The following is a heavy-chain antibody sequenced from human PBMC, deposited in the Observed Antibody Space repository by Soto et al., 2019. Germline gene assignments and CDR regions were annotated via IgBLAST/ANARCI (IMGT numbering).Heavy chain of an antibody. J-gene: IGHJ5*02. V-gene: IGHV4-31*03. CDR2: IFYSGTT. CDR3: ARSVDP. Sequence: QVQLQESGPGLVKPSQTLSLTCTVSGGSISSGGYYWSSIRQHPGKGLEWIAYIFYSGTTYYNPSIKSRVTISVDTSKNQFSLKLSPVTAAGPAVYYCARSVDPWGQGTMVTVSS. CDR1: GGSISSGGYY.